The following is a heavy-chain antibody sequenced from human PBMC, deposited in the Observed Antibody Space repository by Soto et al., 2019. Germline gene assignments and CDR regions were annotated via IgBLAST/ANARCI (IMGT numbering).Heavy chain of an antibody. CDR3: ARGEYVNSSWFRGYYYYGMAV. J-gene: IGHJ6*02. V-gene: IGHV3-30-3*01. CDR2: ISYDGSNK. D-gene: IGHD6-13*01. CDR1: GFTFSSYA. Sequence: GGSLRLSCAASGFTFSSYAMHWVRQAPGKGLEWVAVISYDGSNKYYADSVKGRFTISRDNSKNTLYLQMNSLRAEDTAVYYCARGEYVNSSWFRGYYYYGMAVWGQGTTVTVSS.